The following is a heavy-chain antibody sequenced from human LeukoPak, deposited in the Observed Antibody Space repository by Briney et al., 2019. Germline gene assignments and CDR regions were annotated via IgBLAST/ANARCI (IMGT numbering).Heavy chain of an antibody. CDR3: ARGRTYSFDY. V-gene: IGHV3-30-3*01. D-gene: IGHD2-15*01. J-gene: IGHJ4*02. Sequence: GSLRLSCATSGFTFSTYDIHWGRQAPGKGLEWVAVISSDGNNKYYADSVKGRFTISRDNSKKTLYLHMNSLRAEDTSVYYCARGRTYSFDYWGQGTLVTVSS. CDR2: ISSDGNNK. CDR1: GFTFSTYD.